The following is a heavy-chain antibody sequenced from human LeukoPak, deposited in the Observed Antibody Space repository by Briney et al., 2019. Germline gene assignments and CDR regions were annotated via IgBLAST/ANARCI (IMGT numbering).Heavy chain of an antibody. CDR1: GYSISSGYY. J-gene: IGHJ5*02. D-gene: IGHD3-10*01. CDR3: AREGGRITMVRGVYNWFDP. V-gene: IGHV4-38-2*02. CDR2: IYHSGST. Sequence: PSETLSLTCTVSGYSISSGYYWGWIRQPPGKGLERIGSIYHSGSTYYNPSLKSRVTISVATSKNQFSLKLSSVTAADTAVYYCAREGGRITMVRGVYNWFDPWGQGTLVTVSS.